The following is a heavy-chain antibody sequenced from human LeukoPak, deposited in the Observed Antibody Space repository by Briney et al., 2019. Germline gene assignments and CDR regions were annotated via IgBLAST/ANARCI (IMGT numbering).Heavy chain of an antibody. CDR2: IYYSGST. CDR1: GGSISSSSYY. CDR3: AREQTTVTTEWFDP. V-gene: IGHV4-39*01. Sequence: SETLSLTCTVSGGSISSSSYYWGWIRQPPGKGLEWIGSIYYSGSTYYNPSLKSRVTISVDTSKNQFSLKLSSVTAADTAVCYCAREQTTVTTEWFDPWGQGTLVTVSS. D-gene: IGHD4-11*01. J-gene: IGHJ5*02.